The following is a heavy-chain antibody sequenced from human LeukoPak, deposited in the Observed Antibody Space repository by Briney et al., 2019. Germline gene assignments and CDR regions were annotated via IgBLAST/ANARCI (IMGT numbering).Heavy chain of an antibody. J-gene: IGHJ4*02. CDR1: GFALSTSGVG. D-gene: IGHD4-17*01. V-gene: IGHV2-5*02. CDR3: ALVKTTVTVK. Sequence: GSGPTLVKPTQTLTPACTFSGFALSTSGVGVGWIRQPPGKALEWLALIYWDDDKRYSPSLKSRLTITKDTSKNQVVLTMTNMDPVDTATYYCALVKTTVTVKWGQGTLVTVSS. CDR2: IYWDDDK.